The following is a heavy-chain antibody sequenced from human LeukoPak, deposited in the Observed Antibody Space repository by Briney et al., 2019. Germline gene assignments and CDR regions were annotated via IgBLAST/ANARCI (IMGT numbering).Heavy chain of an antibody. V-gene: IGHV4-59*01. Sequence: PSETLSLTCTVSGGSISSYYWSWIRQPPGKGLEWIGYIYYGGSTNYNPSLKSRVTISVDTSKNQFSLKLSSVTAADTAVYYCARAHGGNSQGRLDWGQGTLVTVSS. CDR2: IYYGGST. CDR1: GGSISSYY. D-gene: IGHD4-23*01. CDR3: ARAHGGNSQGRLD. J-gene: IGHJ4*02.